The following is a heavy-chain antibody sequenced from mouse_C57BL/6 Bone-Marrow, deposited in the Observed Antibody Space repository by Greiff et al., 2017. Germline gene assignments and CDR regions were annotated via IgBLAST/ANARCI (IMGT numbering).Heavy chain of an antibody. Sequence: VQLQQSGAELVRPGASVKLSCTASGFNIKDDYMHWVKQRPEQGLEWLGWLDPENGDTEYASKFQGKATITADTSSNTAYRQLCSMASEDTAVYYCTTTVADWGQGTTLTVSS. V-gene: IGHV14-4*01. D-gene: IGHD1-1*01. J-gene: IGHJ2*01. CDR2: LDPENGDT. CDR3: TTTVAD. CDR1: GFNIKDDY.